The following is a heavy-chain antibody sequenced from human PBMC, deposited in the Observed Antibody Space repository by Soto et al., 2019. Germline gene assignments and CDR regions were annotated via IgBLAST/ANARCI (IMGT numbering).Heavy chain of an antibody. CDR1: GFTFKDYA. D-gene: IGHD6-13*01. J-gene: IGHJ4*02. CDR2: INWNSGSV. V-gene: IGHV3-9*01. Sequence: GGSLRLSCTASGFTFKDYAMHWVRQAPGKGLEWVSGINWNSGSVNYADSVKGRFTISRDNAKNSLYLQMNSLRAEDTAFYYCAKDTSSSSWYYFDYRGQGALVTVSS. CDR3: AKDTSSSSWYYFDY.